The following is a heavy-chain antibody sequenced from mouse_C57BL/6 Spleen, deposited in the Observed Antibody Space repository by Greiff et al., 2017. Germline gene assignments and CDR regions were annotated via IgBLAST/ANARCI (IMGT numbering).Heavy chain of an antibody. D-gene: IGHD1-1*01. Sequence: QVQLQQPGAELVKPGASVKMSCKASGYTFTSYWITWVKQRPGQGLEWIGDIYPGSGSTNYNEKFKSKATLTVDTSSSTAYMQLSSLTSEDSAVYDCARARHYYGSSYDDYWGQGTTLTVSS. V-gene: IGHV1-55*01. CDR2: IYPGSGST. CDR1: GYTFTSYW. CDR3: ARARHYYGSSYDDY. J-gene: IGHJ2*01.